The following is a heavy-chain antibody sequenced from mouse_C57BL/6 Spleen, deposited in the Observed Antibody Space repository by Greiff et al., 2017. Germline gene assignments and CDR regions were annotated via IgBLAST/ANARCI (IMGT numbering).Heavy chain of an antibody. CDR1: GFTFTDYY. V-gene: IGHV7-3*01. J-gene: IGHJ3*01. Sequence: EVMLVESGGGLVQPGGSLSLSCAASGFTFTDYYMSWVRQPPGKALEWLGFIRNKANGYTTEYSASVKGRFTISRDNSQSILYLQMNALRAEDSATYYCARYGISWGFAYWGQGTLVTVSA. D-gene: IGHD4-1*01. CDR2: IRNKANGYTT. CDR3: ARYGISWGFAY.